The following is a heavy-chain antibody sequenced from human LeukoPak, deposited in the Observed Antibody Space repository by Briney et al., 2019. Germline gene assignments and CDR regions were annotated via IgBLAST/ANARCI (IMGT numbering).Heavy chain of an antibody. CDR1: GGSISSSSYY. J-gene: IGHJ4*02. D-gene: IGHD3-3*01. CDR2: IYYSGST. CDR3: ASASYYDFWSGYYELVHFDY. V-gene: IGHV4-39*01. Sequence: SETLSLTCTVSGGSISSSSYYWGWIRQPPGKGLEWIGSIYYSGSTYYNPSLKSRVTISVDTSKTQFSLKLSSVPAADTAVYYCASASYYDFWSGYYELVHFDYWGQGTLVTVSS.